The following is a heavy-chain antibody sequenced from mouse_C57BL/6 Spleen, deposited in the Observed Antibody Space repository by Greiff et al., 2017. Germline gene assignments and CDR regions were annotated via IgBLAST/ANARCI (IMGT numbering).Heavy chain of an antibody. D-gene: IGHD3-1*01. CDR3: ARRACNIPFDY. CDR2: INPNYGTT. J-gene: IGHJ2*01. V-gene: IGHV1-39*01. CDR1: GYSFTDYN. Sequence: VHVKQSGPELVKPGASVKISCKASGYSFTDYNMNWVKQSNGKSLEWIGVINPNYGTTSYNQKFKGKATLTGDKSSSTAYMQRNSLTSEDSAVYYCARRACNIPFDYWGQGTTLTVSS.